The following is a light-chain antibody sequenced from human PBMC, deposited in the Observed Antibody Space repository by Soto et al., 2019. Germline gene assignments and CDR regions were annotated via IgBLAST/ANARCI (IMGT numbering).Light chain of an antibody. J-gene: IGKJ1*01. CDR2: KAS. V-gene: IGKV1-5*03. CDR3: KQYNSYWT. Sequence: DIQMTQSPSTLPASVGDRVTITCRASQSSSSWLAWYQQKPGKATNLLIYKASSLESGVPSRFSGSGSGTEFTLTISMLKPEDFATYYGKQYNSYWTVGQGTKVEI. CDR1: QSSSSW.